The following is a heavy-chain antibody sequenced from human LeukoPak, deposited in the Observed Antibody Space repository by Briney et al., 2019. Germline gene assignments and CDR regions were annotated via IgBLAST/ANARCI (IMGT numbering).Heavy chain of an antibody. CDR3: TRDWSVDTIPGYHYYYGMEV. CDR2: IRSKAYGGTT. Sequence: GGSLRLSCTASGLTFCDYAMSCVRQAPGKGREWGVFIRSKAYGGTTEYAASVKGRFTISRDDSKSIAYLQVNSLKTADTAVYYCTRDWSVDTIPGYHYYYGMEVWGQGTTVTVSS. D-gene: IGHD5-12*01. V-gene: IGHV3-49*04. J-gene: IGHJ6*02. CDR1: GLTFCDYA.